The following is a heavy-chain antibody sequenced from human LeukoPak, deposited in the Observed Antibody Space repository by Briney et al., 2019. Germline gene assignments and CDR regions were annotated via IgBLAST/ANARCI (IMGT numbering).Heavy chain of an antibody. J-gene: IGHJ4*02. CDR3: ARVTPLPDY. CDR1: SYTFTGYY. V-gene: IGHV1-2*06. CDR2: INPNSGGT. Sequence: ASVKVSCKAASYTFTGYYMHWVRQPPGQGLEWMGRINPNSGGTNYAQKFQGRVTMTRDTSISTAYMELSRLRSDDTAVYYCARVTPLPDYWGQGTLVTVSS.